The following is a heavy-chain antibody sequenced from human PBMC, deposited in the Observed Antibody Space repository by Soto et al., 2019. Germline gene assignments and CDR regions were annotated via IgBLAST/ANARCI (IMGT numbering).Heavy chain of an antibody. V-gene: IGHV4-39*01. CDR1: GGSISSSSYY. D-gene: IGHD3-22*01. CDR2: IYYSGST. CDR3: ARSTCYYDSSGYLDY. Sequence: SETLSLTCTVSGGSISSSSYYWGWIRQPPGKGLEWIGSIYYSGSTYYNPSLKSRFTISVDTSKNQFSLKLSSVTAADTAVYYCARSTCYYDSSGYLDYWGQGTLVTAPQ. J-gene: IGHJ4*02.